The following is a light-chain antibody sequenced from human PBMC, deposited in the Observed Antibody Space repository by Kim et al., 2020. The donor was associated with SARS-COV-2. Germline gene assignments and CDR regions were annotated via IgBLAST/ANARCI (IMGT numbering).Light chain of an antibody. J-gene: IGLJ1*01. CDR2: DVA. V-gene: IGLV2-11*03. CDR1: CRVGGRYNF. CDR3: CAYADKRRYV. Sequence: GRSVTVCCAGSCRVGGRYNFVSWYQQHRGKAPRLMRDDVAKRPAGVPDRFAGSKSGDTASLTIAGLQAEDEADYCCCAYADKRRYVFGSGTKVTVL.